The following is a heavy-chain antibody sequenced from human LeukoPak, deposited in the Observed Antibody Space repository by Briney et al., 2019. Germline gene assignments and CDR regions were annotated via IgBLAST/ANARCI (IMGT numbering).Heavy chain of an antibody. J-gene: IGHJ4*02. CDR2: IYSGGST. V-gene: IGHV3-53*04. D-gene: IGHD1-26*01. CDR3: AREYSGSYIGY. CDR1: GFTVSSNY. Sequence: PGGSLRLSCAASGFTVSSNYMSWVRQAPGKGLEWVSVIYSGGSTYYADSVKGRFTISRHNSKNTLSLQMNSLRPEDTAVYYCAREYSGSYIGYWGQGTLVTVSS.